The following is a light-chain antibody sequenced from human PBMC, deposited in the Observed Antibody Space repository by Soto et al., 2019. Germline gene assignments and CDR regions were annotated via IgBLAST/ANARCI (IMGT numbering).Light chain of an antibody. CDR1: QSVDSSY. V-gene: IGKV3-20*01. CDR3: QQYGTSPPLYT. CDR2: GAS. Sequence: EIVLTQSPGTLSLSPGERATLSCRASQSVDSSYTAWYQQKPGQAPRLLIYGASNRATGIPDRFSGTGSGTDFTLTISTLEPEDFAVYYCQQYGTSPPLYTFGQGTKLEI. J-gene: IGKJ2*01.